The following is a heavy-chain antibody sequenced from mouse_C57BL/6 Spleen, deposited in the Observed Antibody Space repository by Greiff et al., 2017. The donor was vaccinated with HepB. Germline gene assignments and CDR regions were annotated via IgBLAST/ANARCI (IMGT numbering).Heavy chain of an antibody. J-gene: IGHJ4*01. V-gene: IGHV1-15*01. CDR3: TRSDRRAMDY. CDR2: IDPETGGT. D-gene: IGHD2-14*01. Sequence: QVQLQQSGAELVRPGASVTLSCKASGCTFTDYEMHWVKQTPVHGLEWIGAIDPETGGTAYNQKFKGKAILTADKSSSTAYMELRSLTSEDSAVYYCTRSDRRAMDYWGQGTSVTVSS. CDR1: GCTFTDYE.